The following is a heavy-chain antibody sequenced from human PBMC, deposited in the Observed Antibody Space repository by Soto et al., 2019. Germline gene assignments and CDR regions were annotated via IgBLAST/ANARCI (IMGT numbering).Heavy chain of an antibody. J-gene: IGHJ5*02. CDR3: AITSIAAAGTGNSWFDP. CDR1: GYTFTSYG. D-gene: IGHD6-13*01. V-gene: IGHV1-18*01. CDR2: ISAYNGNT. Sequence: QVQLVQSGAEVKKPGASVKVSCKASGYTFTSYGISWVRQAPGQGLEWMGWISAYNGNTNYAQKLQGRVTMTTDTSXSXDYMELRSLRSDDTAVYYCAITSIAAAGTGNSWFDPWGQGTLVTVSS.